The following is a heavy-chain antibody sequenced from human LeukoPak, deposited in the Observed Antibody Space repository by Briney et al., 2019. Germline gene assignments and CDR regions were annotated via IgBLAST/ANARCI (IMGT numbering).Heavy chain of an antibody. CDR2: IKEDGSEK. CDR1: GFTFSNYW. J-gene: IGHJ4*02. CDR3: ARARYSDF. V-gene: IGHV3-7*01. Sequence: GGSLRLSCVASGFTFSNYWMTWVRQAPGKGLEWVANIKEDGSEKNYADSVKGRFTISRDNAKNSLYLQMNSLRGEDTAVYYCARARYSDFWGQGTLVSVSS.